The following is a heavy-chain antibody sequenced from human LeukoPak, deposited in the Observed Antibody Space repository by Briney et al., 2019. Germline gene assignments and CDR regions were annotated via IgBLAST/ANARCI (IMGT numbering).Heavy chain of an antibody. CDR2: ISGSGGST. V-gene: IGHV3-23*01. J-gene: IGHJ4*02. Sequence: GGSLRLSCAASGFTFSSYAMSWVRQAPGKGLEWVSVISGSGGSTYYADSVKGRFTVSRANSKNTLYLQMNSLRAEDTAVYYCAKRRYDFWSGYKDLAYWGQGTLVTVSS. CDR3: AKRRYDFWSGYKDLAY. D-gene: IGHD3-3*01. CDR1: GFTFSSYA.